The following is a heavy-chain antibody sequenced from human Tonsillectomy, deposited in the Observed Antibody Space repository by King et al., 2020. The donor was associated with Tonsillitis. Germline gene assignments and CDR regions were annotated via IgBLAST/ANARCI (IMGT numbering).Heavy chain of an antibody. Sequence: VQLVQSGAELKKPGSSVKVSCRASGGTFNSNAIHWVRQAPGQGLVWMGRIIPILDTVNYAQNFQGRVTFAADTSTSTAYMELRSLVSDDTATYFCASTLTNEIAVANAADCWGQGTLVSVSS. CDR3: ASTLTNEIAVANAADC. V-gene: IGHV1-69*09. J-gene: IGHJ4*02. CDR2: IIPILDTV. D-gene: IGHD6-19*01. CDR1: GGTFNSNA.